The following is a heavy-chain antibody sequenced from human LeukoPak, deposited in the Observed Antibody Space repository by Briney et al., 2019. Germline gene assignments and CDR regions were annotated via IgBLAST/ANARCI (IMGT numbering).Heavy chain of an antibody. CDR2: ISWNSGSI. CDR1: GFTFDDYA. CDR3: ARGGYYGSGRYYFDS. J-gene: IGHJ4*02. V-gene: IGHV3-9*01. D-gene: IGHD3-3*01. Sequence: GGSLRLSCAASGFTFDDYAMHWVRQTPGKGLEWVSGISWNSGSIGYADSVKSRFTISRDNAKNSLYLQMNSLRAEDTAVHYCARGGYYGSGRYYFDSWGQGTLVTVSS.